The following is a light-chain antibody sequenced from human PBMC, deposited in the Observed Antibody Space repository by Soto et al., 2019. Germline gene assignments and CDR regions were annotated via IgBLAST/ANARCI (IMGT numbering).Light chain of an antibody. CDR3: SSYGSTSARYV. Sequence: QSALAQPASVSGSPGQSITISCTGTSSDVGAYNYVSWYQQHPGKAPKLMIYEVRGRPSGVFNRFSGSKSGNTASLTISGLQAEDEGDYFCSSYGSTSARYVFGTGTKLTVL. V-gene: IGLV2-14*01. CDR1: SSDVGAYNY. CDR2: EVR. J-gene: IGLJ1*01.